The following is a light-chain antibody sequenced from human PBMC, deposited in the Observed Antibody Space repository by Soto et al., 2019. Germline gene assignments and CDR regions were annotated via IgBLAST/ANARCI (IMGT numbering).Light chain of an antibody. CDR3: QQYKSYSPT. J-gene: IGKJ1*01. V-gene: IGKV1-5*01. CDR1: ESISSW. Sequence: DIQMTQSPSTLSASVGDRVTITCRASESISSWLAWYQQKPGKAPKLLIYDASSLESGVPSRFSGSGSGAEFTLTISSLQPDDSATFYCQQYKSYSPTFGQGTKVEI. CDR2: DAS.